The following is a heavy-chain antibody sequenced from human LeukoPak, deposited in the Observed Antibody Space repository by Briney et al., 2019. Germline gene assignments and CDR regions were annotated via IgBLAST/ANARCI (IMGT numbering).Heavy chain of an antibody. V-gene: IGHV3-15*07. Sequence: PGGSLRLSCAGSFSSFNKAWMNWVRQAPGKGLEWVGRMKSTTDGRSTDYAAPVKGRFIISRDDSEKMAYLEMNRLKIEDTAVYYCSTHPTSGFWGQGTLVTVSS. D-gene: IGHD2-15*01. J-gene: IGHJ4*02. CDR3: STHPTSGF. CDR1: FSSFNKAW. CDR2: MKSTTDGRST.